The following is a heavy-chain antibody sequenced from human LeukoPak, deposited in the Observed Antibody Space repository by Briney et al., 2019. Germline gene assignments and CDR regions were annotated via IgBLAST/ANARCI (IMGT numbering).Heavy chain of an antibody. V-gene: IGHV3-7*01. CDR1: GFAFDIYW. CDR3: VSLRASTVRDSFDL. J-gene: IGHJ3*01. D-gene: IGHD3-10*01. CDR2: IKKDGSLK. Sequence: AGGSLRLSCAASGFAFDIYWMTWVRRAPGKGLEWVANIKKDGSLKQYVDAVRGRFTVSRDNAKNSLYLQMNSLRADDTALYYCVSLRASTVRDSFDLWGQGTMVTVSS.